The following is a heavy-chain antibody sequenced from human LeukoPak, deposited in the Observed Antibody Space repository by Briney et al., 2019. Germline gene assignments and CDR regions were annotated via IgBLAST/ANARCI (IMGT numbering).Heavy chain of an antibody. Sequence: GGSLRLSCAASGFTFSSYSMNWVRQAPGKGLEWVSYISSSSSTIYYADSVKGRFTISRDNSKNTVYMQMNSLRAEDTAVYYCAKDPSIVEPTPSGRGGQGTLVTVSS. CDR2: ISSSSSTI. CDR1: GFTFSSYS. J-gene: IGHJ4*02. D-gene: IGHD1-26*01. CDR3: AKDPSIVEPTPSGR. V-gene: IGHV3-48*01.